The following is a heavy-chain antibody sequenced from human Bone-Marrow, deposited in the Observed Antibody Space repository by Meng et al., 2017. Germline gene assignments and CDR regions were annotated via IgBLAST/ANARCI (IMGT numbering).Heavy chain of an antibody. Sequence: ASVKVSCKASGYTFTGYYMHWVRQAPGQGLEWMGWINPNSGGTNYAQKFQGRVTMTRDTSISTAYMELSSLTSEDTAVYYCARAPSWSGIDYYSFDYWGQGTMVTVSS. V-gene: IGHV1-2*02. CDR2: INPNSGGT. CDR3: ARAPSWSGIDYYSFDY. CDR1: GYTFTGYY. J-gene: IGHJ4*02. D-gene: IGHD2-21*02.